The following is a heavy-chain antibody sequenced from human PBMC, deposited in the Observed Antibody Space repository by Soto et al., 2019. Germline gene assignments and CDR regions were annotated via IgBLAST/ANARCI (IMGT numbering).Heavy chain of an antibody. D-gene: IGHD2-15*01. CDR2: TSGSGIST. J-gene: IGHJ4*02. CDR3: AKGSCSGLSCYPHLEY. CDR1: GFTFSNYA. V-gene: IGHV3-23*01. Sequence: GGSLRISCAASGFTFSNYAMSWARQAPGKGLEWVSGTSGSGISTYYADSVKGRFTISRDNSKNRLYLQMNSLRAEDTAVYYCAKGSCSGLSCYPHLEYWGQGTLVTVA.